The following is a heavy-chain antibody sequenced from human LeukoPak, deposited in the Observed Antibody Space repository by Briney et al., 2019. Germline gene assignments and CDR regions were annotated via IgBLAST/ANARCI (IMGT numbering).Heavy chain of an antibody. J-gene: IGHJ4*02. CDR3: ATLVGAYSSGWYGFDY. V-gene: IGHV4-39*07. Sequence: SETLSLTCTVSGGSISSSSYYWGWIRQPPGKGLEWIGSIYYSGSTYYNPSLKSRVTISVDTSKNQFSLKLSSVTAADTAVYYCATLVGAYSSGWYGFDYWGQGTLVTVSS. D-gene: IGHD6-19*01. CDR2: IYYSGST. CDR1: GGSISSSSYY.